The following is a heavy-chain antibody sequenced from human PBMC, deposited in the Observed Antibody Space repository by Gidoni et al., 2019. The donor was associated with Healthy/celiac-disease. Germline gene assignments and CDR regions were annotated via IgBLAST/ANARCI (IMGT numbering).Heavy chain of an antibody. Sequence: QVQLQESGPGLVKPSETLSLTCTVSGGSISRYYWSWIRQPPGKGLEWIGYIYYSGSTNYNPSLKSRVTISVDTSKNQFSLKLSSVTAADTAVYYCARDRPPAAGNSGGWFDPWGQGTLVTVSS. CDR2: IYYSGST. D-gene: IGHD6-13*01. J-gene: IGHJ5*02. V-gene: IGHV4-59*01. CDR3: ARDRPPAAGNSGGWFDP. CDR1: GGSISRYY.